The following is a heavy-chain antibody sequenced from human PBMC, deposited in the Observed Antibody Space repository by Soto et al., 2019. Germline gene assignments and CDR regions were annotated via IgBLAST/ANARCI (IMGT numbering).Heavy chain of an antibody. Sequence: QVQLVQSVSEVKKPGASVKVSCKASGYIFTNYGISWVRQAPGQGLEWMGWVSVYNGDTKYAQKFQDRVTMTTDTSASIGYMELRSLRSDYTAVYYCARDVEYQMLYMPEYPCSGMDVWGQWTTVTVSS. CDR2: VSVYNGDT. CDR3: ARDVEYQMLYMPEYPCSGMDV. CDR1: GYIFTNYG. J-gene: IGHJ6*02. V-gene: IGHV1-18*01. D-gene: IGHD2-2*01.